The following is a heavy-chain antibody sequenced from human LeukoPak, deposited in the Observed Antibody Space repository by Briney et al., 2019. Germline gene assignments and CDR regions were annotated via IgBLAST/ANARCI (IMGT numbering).Heavy chain of an antibody. V-gene: IGHV3-74*01. CDR3: ATTYYDILTGYYVVGYFDY. Sequence: GGSLRLSCAASGFTFSSFWMHWVRQAPGKGLVWVSRINSDGRSTNYADSVKGRFTISRDNSKNTLYLQMNSLRAEDTAVYYCATTYYDILTGYYVVGYFDYWGQGTLVTVSS. D-gene: IGHD3-9*01. CDR2: INSDGRST. CDR1: GFTFSSFW. J-gene: IGHJ4*02.